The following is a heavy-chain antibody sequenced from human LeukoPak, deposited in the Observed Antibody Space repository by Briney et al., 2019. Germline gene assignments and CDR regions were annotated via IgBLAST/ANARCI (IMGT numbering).Heavy chain of an antibody. Sequence: GRSLRLSCAASGFTFSSYGMHWVRQAPGKGLEWVAVIWYDGSNKYYADSVKGRFTISRDNSKNTLYLQMNSLRAEDTAVYYCAKDINWNYRGDFDYWGQGTLVTVSS. D-gene: IGHD1-7*01. CDR2: IWYDGSNK. V-gene: IGHV3-33*06. J-gene: IGHJ4*02. CDR3: AKDINWNYRGDFDY. CDR1: GFTFSSYG.